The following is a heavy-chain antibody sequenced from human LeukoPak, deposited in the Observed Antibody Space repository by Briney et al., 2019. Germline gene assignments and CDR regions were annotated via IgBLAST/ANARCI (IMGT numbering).Heavy chain of an antibody. CDR2: ISGSSSTI. CDR3: ARAIAAAEDY. Sequence: GGSLRLSCAASGFTFSDYYISWIRQAPGKGLEWVSYISGSSSTIYYADSVKGRFTISRDNAKNSVHLQMNSLRAEDTAVYYCARAIAAAEDYWGQGTLVTVSS. D-gene: IGHD6-13*01. CDR1: GFTFSDYY. J-gene: IGHJ4*02. V-gene: IGHV3-11*04.